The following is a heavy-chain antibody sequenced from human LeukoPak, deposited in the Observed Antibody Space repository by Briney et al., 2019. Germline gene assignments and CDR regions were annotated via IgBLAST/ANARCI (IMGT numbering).Heavy chain of an antibody. V-gene: IGHV3-21*01. CDR2: ISSSSSYI. Sequence: PGGSLRLSCAASGFTFSSYSMNWVRQAPGKGLEWVSSISSSSSYIYYADSVKGRFTISRDNAKNSLYLQMNSLRAEDTAVYYCARDGEPLKSEDAFDIWGQGTMVTVSS. J-gene: IGHJ3*02. CDR1: GFTFSSYS. CDR3: ARDGEPLKSEDAFDI. D-gene: IGHD1-14*01.